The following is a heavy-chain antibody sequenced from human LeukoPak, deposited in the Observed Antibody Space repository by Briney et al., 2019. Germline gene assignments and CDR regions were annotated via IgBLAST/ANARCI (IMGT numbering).Heavy chain of an antibody. D-gene: IGHD6-19*01. J-gene: IGHJ4*02. CDR1: GGSISSYY. CDR3: ARGAYSSGWYRRYYFDY. Sequence: PSETLSLTCTVSGGSISSYYWSLIRQPPGKGLEWIGYIYYSGSTNYNPSLKSRVTISVDTSKNQFSLKLSSVTAADTAVYYCARGAYSSGWYRRYYFDYWGQGTLVTVSS. V-gene: IGHV4-59*01. CDR2: IYYSGST.